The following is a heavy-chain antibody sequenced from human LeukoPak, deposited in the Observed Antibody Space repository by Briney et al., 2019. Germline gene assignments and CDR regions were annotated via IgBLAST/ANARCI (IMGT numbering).Heavy chain of an antibody. Sequence: SETLSLTCAVYGGSFSGYYWSWIRQPPGKGLEWIGEINHSGSTNYNPSLKSRVTISVDTSKNQFSLKLSSVTAADTAVYYCVSFTVRHVSDYWGQGTLVTVSS. V-gene: IGHV4-34*01. CDR2: INHSGST. CDR1: GGSFSGYY. J-gene: IGHJ4*02. CDR3: VSFTVRHVSDY. D-gene: IGHD3-10*01.